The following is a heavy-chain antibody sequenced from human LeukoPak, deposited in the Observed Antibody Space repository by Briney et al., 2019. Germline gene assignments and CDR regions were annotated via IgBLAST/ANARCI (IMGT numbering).Heavy chain of an antibody. D-gene: IGHD6-13*01. Sequence: GGSPRLSCAASEFIFSGYWMNWVRQAPGKGLEWVANIEQDGSEKQYVDSVRGRFTISRDNAKNSLYLQMNSLRVEDTAVYYCARDGFVGAADYWGQGTLVTVSS. V-gene: IGHV3-7*01. CDR2: IEQDGSEK. CDR3: ARDGFVGAADY. CDR1: EFIFSGYW. J-gene: IGHJ4*02.